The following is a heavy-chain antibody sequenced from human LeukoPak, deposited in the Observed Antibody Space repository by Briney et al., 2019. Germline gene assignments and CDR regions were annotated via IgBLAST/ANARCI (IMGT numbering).Heavy chain of an antibody. CDR3: AKGELHFNTCSFDY. J-gene: IGHJ4*02. Sequence: GGSLRLSCAASGFTFSSFGMHWVHQAPGKGLEWVAVISYDGNHKYYGDSVKGRFTISRDNSRNTLYLQMDSLKTEDTAVYYCAKGELHFNTCSFDYWGQGTLVTVSS. CDR1: GFTFSSFG. V-gene: IGHV3-30*18. D-gene: IGHD1-26*01. CDR2: ISYDGNHK.